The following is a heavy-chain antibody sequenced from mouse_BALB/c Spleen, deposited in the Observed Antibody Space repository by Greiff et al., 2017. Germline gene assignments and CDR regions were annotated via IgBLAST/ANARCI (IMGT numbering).Heavy chain of an antibody. CDR3: AVYRYDVLDD. D-gene: IGHD2-14*01. Sequence: EVMLVESGPGLVKPSQSLSLTCTVTGYSITSDYAWNWIRQFPGNKLEWMGYISYSGSTSYNPSLKSRISITRDTSKNQFFLQLNSVTTEDTATYYCAVYRYDVLDDWGQGTTLTVSS. V-gene: IGHV3-2*02. CDR1: GYSITSDYA. CDR2: ISYSGST. J-gene: IGHJ2*01.